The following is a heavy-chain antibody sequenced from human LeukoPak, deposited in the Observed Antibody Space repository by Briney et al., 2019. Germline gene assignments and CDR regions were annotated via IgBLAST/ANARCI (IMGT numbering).Heavy chain of an antibody. D-gene: IGHD3-10*01. CDR1: GFTFSRYG. V-gene: IGHV3-30*02. Sequence: GGSLRLSCAASGFTFSRYGMHWVRQAPGKGLEWVAFIRYDGSNKYYADSVKGRFTISRDNSKNTLYLQMNSLRAEDTAVYYCAIDSFYSGSGSYRNYYGMDVWGQGTTVTVSS. CDR3: AIDSFYSGSGSYRNYYGMDV. J-gene: IGHJ6*02. CDR2: IRYDGSNK.